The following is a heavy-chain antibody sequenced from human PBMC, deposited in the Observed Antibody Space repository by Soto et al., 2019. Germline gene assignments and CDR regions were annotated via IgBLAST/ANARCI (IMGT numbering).Heavy chain of an antibody. CDR3: ARDSDYYDSSGSKNYFDY. CDR1: GGSISSGGYY. Sequence: SETLSLTCTVSGGSISSGGYYWSWIRQHPGKGLEWIGYIYYSGSTYYNPSLKSRVAISVDTSKNQFSLKLSSVTAADTAVYYCARDSDYYDSSGSKNYFDYWGQGTLVTVSS. D-gene: IGHD3-22*01. CDR2: IYYSGST. V-gene: IGHV4-31*03. J-gene: IGHJ4*02.